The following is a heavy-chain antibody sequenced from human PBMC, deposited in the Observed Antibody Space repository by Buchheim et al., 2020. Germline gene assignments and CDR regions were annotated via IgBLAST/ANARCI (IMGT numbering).Heavy chain of an antibody. CDR1: RFTFSSNW. J-gene: IGHJ4*02. Sequence: EVQLVESGGGLVQPGGSLRLSCAASRFTFSSNWMSWVRQAPGKGLEWVANIKQDGSEKYYVDSVKGRFTISRDNAKNSLYLQMNSLRAEDTAVYYCARAGSGYYGSGKYYYWGQGTL. D-gene: IGHD3-10*01. V-gene: IGHV3-7*01. CDR2: IKQDGSEK. CDR3: ARAGSGYYGSGKYYY.